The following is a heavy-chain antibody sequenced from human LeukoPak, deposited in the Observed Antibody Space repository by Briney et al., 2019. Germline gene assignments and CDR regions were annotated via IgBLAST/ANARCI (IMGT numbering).Heavy chain of an antibody. Sequence: SETLSLTCAVSGGSISSGGYSWSWIRQPPGKGLEWIGYIYHSGSTYYNPSLKSRVTISVDRSKNQFSLKLSSVTAADTAVYYCARHGPGWYYFDYWGQGTLVTVSS. J-gene: IGHJ4*02. CDR3: ARHGPGWYYFDY. CDR2: IYHSGST. V-gene: IGHV4-30-2*01. D-gene: IGHD6-19*01. CDR1: GGSISSGGYS.